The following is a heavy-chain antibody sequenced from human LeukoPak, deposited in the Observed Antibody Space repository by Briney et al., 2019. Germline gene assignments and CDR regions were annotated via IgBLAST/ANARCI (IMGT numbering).Heavy chain of an antibody. CDR3: TTDQAHQLRYFDWLSRPSGSDDAFDI. Sequence: GGSLRLSCAASGFTFSNAWMSWVRQAPGKGLEWVGRIKSKTDGGTTDYAAPVKGRFTISRDDSKNTLYLQMNSLKTEDTAVYYCTTDQAHQLRYFDWLSRPSGSDDAFDIWGQGTMVTVSS. CDR1: GFTFSNAW. V-gene: IGHV3-15*01. CDR2: IKSKTDGGTT. D-gene: IGHD3-9*01. J-gene: IGHJ3*02.